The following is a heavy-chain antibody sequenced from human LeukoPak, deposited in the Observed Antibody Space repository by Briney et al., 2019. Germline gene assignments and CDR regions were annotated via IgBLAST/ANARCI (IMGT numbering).Heavy chain of an antibody. Sequence: SETLSLTCTVSGGSISSGGYYWSWIRQHPGKGLEWIGYIYYSGSTYYNPSLKSRATISVDTSKNQFSLKLSSVTAADTAVYYCAETYYDILTGYRPFDYWGQGTLVTVSS. V-gene: IGHV4-31*03. J-gene: IGHJ4*02. CDR2: IYYSGST. CDR3: AETYYDILTGYRPFDY. D-gene: IGHD3-9*01. CDR1: GGSISSGGYY.